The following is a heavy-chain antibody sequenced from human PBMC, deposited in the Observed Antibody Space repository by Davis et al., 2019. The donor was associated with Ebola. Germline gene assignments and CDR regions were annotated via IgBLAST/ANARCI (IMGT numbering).Heavy chain of an antibody. CDR1: GGTFSTHG. CDR2: IIPTLGAA. CDR3: ARDQPGQDDGFDV. Sequence: SVKVSCKASGGTFSTHGLAWVRQAPGRGLEFLGGIIPTLGAANSAQNFKDRVTLTADESTSTAYMELSGLTSEDTAVYYCARDQPGQDDGFDVWGQGTLVTVSS. V-gene: IGHV1-69*13. J-gene: IGHJ3*01. D-gene: IGHD2-2*01.